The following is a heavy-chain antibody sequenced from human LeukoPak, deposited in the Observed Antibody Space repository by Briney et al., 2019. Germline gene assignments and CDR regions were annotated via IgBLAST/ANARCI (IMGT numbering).Heavy chain of an antibody. CDR1: GCTFHDYG. CDR3: AKVFAGSGYSCALDY. D-gene: IGHD3-22*01. Sequence: AGTLRLTCAASGCTFHDYGMSWVRQAPGKGLEWVSGINWSGGTTYYADSVKGRFTISRDNSVDTLHLQMNSLRAEDTAVYFCAKVFAGSGYSCALDYWGQGTLVTVSS. CDR2: INWSGGTT. J-gene: IGHJ4*02. V-gene: IGHV3-20*04.